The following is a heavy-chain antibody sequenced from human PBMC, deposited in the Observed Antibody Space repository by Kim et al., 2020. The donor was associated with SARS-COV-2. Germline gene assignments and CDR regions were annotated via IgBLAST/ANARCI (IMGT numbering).Heavy chain of an antibody. Sequence: GGSLRLSCAASGFTFSSYEMNWVRQAPGKGLEWVSYISSSGSTIYYADSVKGRFTISRNNAKNSLYLQMNSLRAEDTAVYYCARDRGYSYGLPANWFDPWGQGTLVTVSS. J-gene: IGHJ5*02. CDR1: GFTFSSYE. CDR2: ISSSGSTI. CDR3: ARDRGYSYGLPANWFDP. V-gene: IGHV3-48*03. D-gene: IGHD5-18*01.